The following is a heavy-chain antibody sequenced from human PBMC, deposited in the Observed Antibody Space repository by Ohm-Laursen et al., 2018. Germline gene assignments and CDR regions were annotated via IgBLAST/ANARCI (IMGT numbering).Heavy chain of an antibody. CDR3: ARDPGYCSGGSCPKYGMDV. CDR1: GGTFSSYA. D-gene: IGHD2-15*01. V-gene: IGHV1-69*04. CDR2: IIPILGIA. Sequence: SSVKVSCKASGGTFSSYAISWVRQAPGQGLEWMGRIIPILGIANYAQKFQGRVTITADKSTSTAYMELSSLRSEDTAVYYCARDPGYCSGGSCPKYGMDVWGQGTTVTVSS. J-gene: IGHJ6*02.